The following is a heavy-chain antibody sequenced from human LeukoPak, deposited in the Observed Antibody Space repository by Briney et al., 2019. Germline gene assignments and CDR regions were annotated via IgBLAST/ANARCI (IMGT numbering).Heavy chain of an antibody. Sequence: SETLSLTCTVSGGSISSSSYYWGWIRQPPGKGLEWIGSIYYSGSIYYNPSLKSRVTISVDTSKNQFSLKLSSVTAADTAVYYCARDSSPGVAGPFDYWGQGTLVTVSS. CDR1: GGSISSSSYY. CDR2: IYYSGSI. J-gene: IGHJ4*02. V-gene: IGHV4-39*07. D-gene: IGHD3-3*01. CDR3: ARDSSPGVAGPFDY.